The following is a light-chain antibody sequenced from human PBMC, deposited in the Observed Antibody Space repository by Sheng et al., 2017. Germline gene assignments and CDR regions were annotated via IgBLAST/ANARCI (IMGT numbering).Light chain of an antibody. CDR3: MQGLHAPGGPSIT. CDR1: QSLLHRNGYNY. J-gene: IGKJ5*01. Sequence: DIVMTQSPLSLPVTPGEPASISCRSSQSLLHRNGYNYLDWYLQKPGQSPQLLIYLGSTRASGVPDRFSGSGSGTDFTLKISRVEAEDVGVYYCMQGLHAPGGPSITFGQGTRLEIK. V-gene: IGKV2-28*01. CDR2: LGS.